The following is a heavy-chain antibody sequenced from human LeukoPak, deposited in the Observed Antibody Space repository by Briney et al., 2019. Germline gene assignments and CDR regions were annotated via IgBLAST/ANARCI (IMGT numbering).Heavy chain of an antibody. CDR1: GFTFSNYG. CDR3: ARRAGAYSHPYDY. CDR2: FSGSGGST. V-gene: IGHV3-23*01. Sequence: GGSLRLSCAASGFTFSNYGMSWVRQAPGEGLEWVSGFSGSGGSTYYADSVKGRFTISRDNSKNTLYLQMNSLRAEDTAVYYCARRAGAYSHPYDYWGQGTLVTVSS. D-gene: IGHD4/OR15-4a*01. J-gene: IGHJ4*02.